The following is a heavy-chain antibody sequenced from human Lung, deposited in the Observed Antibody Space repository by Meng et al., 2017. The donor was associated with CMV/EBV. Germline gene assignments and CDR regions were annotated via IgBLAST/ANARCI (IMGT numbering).Heavy chain of an antibody. J-gene: IGHJ6*02. CDR1: GFRFSSHG. CDR2: IGYDGTND. CDR3: AKEGGNSASPVYFYFGMDV. Sequence: GESLKISCAASGFRFSSHGMHWVRQAPGKGLEWVAYIGYDGTNDKIKNSVKGRFTISRDNSKNTLYLQMERLTPEETAVYYCAKEGGNSASPVYFYFGMDVWGQGXTVTVSS. D-gene: IGHD1-7*01. V-gene: IGHV3-30*02.